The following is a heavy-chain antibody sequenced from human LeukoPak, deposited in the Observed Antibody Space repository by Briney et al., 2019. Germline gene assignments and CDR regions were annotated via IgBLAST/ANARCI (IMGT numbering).Heavy chain of an antibody. CDR2: IYYSGST. CDR1: GGSISSYY. CDR3: ARDFCGGDCPDAFDI. V-gene: IGHV4-59*01. J-gene: IGHJ3*02. Sequence: SETLSLTCTVSGGSISSYYWSWIRQPPGKGLEWIGYIYYSGSTNYNPSLKSRVTISVDTSKNQFSLKLSSVTAADTAVYYCARDFCGGDCPDAFDIWGQGTMVTVSS. D-gene: IGHD2-21*02.